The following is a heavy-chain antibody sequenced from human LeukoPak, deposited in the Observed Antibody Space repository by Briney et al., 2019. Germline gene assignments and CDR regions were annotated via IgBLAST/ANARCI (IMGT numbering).Heavy chain of an antibody. CDR2: FDPEDGET. J-gene: IGHJ4*02. CDR3: ATAVAKITTVALDY. Sequence: ASVKVSCKVSGYTLTELSMHWVRQAPGKGLEWMGGFDPEDGETSYAQKFQGRVTMTEDTSTDTAYMELSSLRSEDTAVYYCATAVAKITTVALDYWGQGTLVTVSS. CDR1: GYTLTELS. V-gene: IGHV1-24*01. D-gene: IGHD5-24*01.